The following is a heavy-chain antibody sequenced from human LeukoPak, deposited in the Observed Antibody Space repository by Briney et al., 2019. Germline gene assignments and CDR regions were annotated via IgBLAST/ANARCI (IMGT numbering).Heavy chain of an antibody. CDR2: IYYSGST. J-gene: IGHJ4*02. Sequence: PETLSLTCTVSGGSISSYYWSWIRQPPGKGLEWIGYIYYSGSTNYNPSLKSRVTISVDTSKNQFSLKLSSVTAADTAVYYCARAILPIDYWGQGTLVTVSS. V-gene: IGHV4-59*08. D-gene: IGHD1-26*01. CDR3: ARAILPIDY. CDR1: GGSISSYY.